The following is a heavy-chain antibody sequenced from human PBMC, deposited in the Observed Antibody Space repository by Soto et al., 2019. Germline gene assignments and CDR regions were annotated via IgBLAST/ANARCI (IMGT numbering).Heavy chain of an antibody. CDR2: ISQNGRT. CDR3: AREGEYCNGNCYSGHFDS. D-gene: IGHD2-21*02. V-gene: IGHV4-31*03. J-gene: IGHJ4*02. CDR1: GGSIDSGRYY. Sequence: QVQLQESGPGLLKASQTLSLTCTVSGGSIDSGRYYWTCLRQSPGKRLECLADISQNGRTYYNPSLKSRSVISMDTSNNQFSLNLTSITAADTAMYYCAREGEYCNGNCYSGHFDSWGQGTMVTVSS.